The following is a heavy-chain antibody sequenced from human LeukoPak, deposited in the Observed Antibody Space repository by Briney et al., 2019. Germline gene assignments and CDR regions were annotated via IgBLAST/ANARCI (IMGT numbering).Heavy chain of an antibody. J-gene: IGHJ4*02. CDR3: ARVSGPLWLGELLSPSFDY. V-gene: IGHV7-4-1*02. D-gene: IGHD3-10*01. Sequence: GASVKVSCKASGYTFTSYAMNWVRQAPGQGLEWMGWINTNTGNPTYAQGFTGRFVFSLDTSVSTAYLQISSLKAEDTAVYYCARVSGPLWLGELLSPSFDYWGQGTLVTVSS. CDR1: GYTFTSYA. CDR2: INTNTGNP.